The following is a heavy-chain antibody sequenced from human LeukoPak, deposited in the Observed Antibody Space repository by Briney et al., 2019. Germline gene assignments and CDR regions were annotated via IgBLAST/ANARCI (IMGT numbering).Heavy chain of an antibody. CDR2: ISSSGSTI. J-gene: IGHJ4*02. Sequence: GGSLRLSCAASGFTFSSYEMNWVRQAPGKGLEWVSYISSSGSTIYYADSVKGRFTISRDNAKNSLYLQMNSLRAEDTAVYYCARVKWDYDILTGSLDYWGQGTLVTVSS. V-gene: IGHV3-48*03. CDR3: ARVKWDYDILTGSLDY. D-gene: IGHD3-9*01. CDR1: GFTFSSYE.